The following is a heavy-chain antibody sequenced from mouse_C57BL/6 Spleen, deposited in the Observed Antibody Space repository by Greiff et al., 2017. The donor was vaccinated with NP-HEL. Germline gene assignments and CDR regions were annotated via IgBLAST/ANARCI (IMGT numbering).Heavy chain of an antibody. J-gene: IGHJ2*01. V-gene: IGHV1-82*01. CDR2: IYPGDGDT. Sequence: QVQLQQSGPELVKPGASVKISCKASGYAFSSSWMNWVKQRPGKGLEWIGRIYPGDGDTKYNGKFKGKATLTADKSSSTAYMQLSSLTSEDSAVYFCAREGTFYYFDYWGQGTTLTVSS. D-gene: IGHD3-3*01. CDR1: GYAFSSSW. CDR3: AREGTFYYFDY.